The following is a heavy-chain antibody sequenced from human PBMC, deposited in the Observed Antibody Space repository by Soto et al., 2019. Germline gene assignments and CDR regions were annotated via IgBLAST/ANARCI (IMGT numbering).Heavy chain of an antibody. J-gene: IGHJ4*02. CDR3: AKTGYSYGPDY. Sequence: GGSLRLSCAASGFTFSSYGMHWVRQAPGKGLEWVAVISYDGSNKYYADSVKGRFTISRDNSKNTLYLQMNSLRAEDTAVYYCAKTGYSYGPDYWGQGTLVTVSS. CDR1: GFTFSSYG. CDR2: ISYDGSNK. V-gene: IGHV3-30*18. D-gene: IGHD5-18*01.